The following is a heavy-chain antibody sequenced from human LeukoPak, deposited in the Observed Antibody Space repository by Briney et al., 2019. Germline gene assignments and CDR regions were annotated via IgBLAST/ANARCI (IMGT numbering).Heavy chain of an antibody. J-gene: IGHJ4*02. CDR2: ISVYNGNT. CDR1: GYTFTSYG. CDR3: ARGLGNYPEIPLDY. D-gene: IGHD3-16*02. V-gene: IGHV1-18*01. Sequence: ASVKVSCKASGYTFTSYGISWVRQAPGQGLEWMGWISVYNGNTNYPQKLQGRVTMTTDTSTSTAYMELRSLRSDDTAVFYCARGLGNYPEIPLDYWGQGTLVTVSS.